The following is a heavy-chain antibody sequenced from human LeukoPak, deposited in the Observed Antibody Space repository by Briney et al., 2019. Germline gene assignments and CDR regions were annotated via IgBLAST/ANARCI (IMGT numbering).Heavy chain of an antibody. CDR2: ISHSSSGT. CDR1: GFTFRSYA. D-gene: IGHD3-22*01. CDR3: AKVINSGYYYYFDY. J-gene: IGHJ4*02. Sequence: GGSLRLSCAGSGFTFRSYAMSWVRQAPGKGLEWVSAISHSSSGTYYVDSAKGRFTISRDNSKNMLYMQMNSLRAEDTAVYYCAKVINSGYYYYFDYWGQGTLVTVSS. V-gene: IGHV3-23*01.